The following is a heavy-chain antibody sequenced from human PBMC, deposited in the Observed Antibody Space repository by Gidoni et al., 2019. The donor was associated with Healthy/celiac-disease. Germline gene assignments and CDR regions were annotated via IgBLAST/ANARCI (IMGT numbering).Heavy chain of an antibody. CDR1: GLPFISCA. V-gene: IGHV3-23*01. CDR2: IGGSGGST. D-gene: IGHD3-22*01. J-gene: IGHJ4*02. CDR3: AKATSDSSGYPLYFDY. Sequence: QPLEPRGGVVQPGGSLRRSCAASGLPFISCAMGWVRQAPRKGLGWVSPIGGSGGSTYSADSVKGRFTISRDNSKNTLYLQMHTRRAEDTAGYYCAKATSDSSGYPLYFDYWGQGTLVTVSS.